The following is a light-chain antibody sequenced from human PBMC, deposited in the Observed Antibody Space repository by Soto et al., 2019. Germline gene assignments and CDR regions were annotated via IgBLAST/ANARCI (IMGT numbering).Light chain of an antibody. CDR1: RSVSTK. CDR3: QQYNDWHPIT. Sequence: DILMTQSPSTLSVSPGERAPLSCRASRSVSTKLAWYQHKPGQAPRLLIFDASTRATGVPDRFTGRGSGTEFSLTISSLQYEDSAVYFCQQYNDWHPITFGGGTKVDIK. V-gene: IGKV3-15*01. J-gene: IGKJ4*01. CDR2: DAS.